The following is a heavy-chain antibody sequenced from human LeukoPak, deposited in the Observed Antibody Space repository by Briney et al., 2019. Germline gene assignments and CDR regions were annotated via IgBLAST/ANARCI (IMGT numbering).Heavy chain of an antibody. D-gene: IGHD5-12*01. V-gene: IGHV3-53*01. CDR1: GFTVSSNY. J-gene: IGHJ4*02. CDR2: ITSGGNT. Sequence: GGSLRLSCAASGFTVSSNYMNWVRQAPGKGLEWVSVITSGGNTYYADSVKGRFTTSRDNSKNTLYVQMNSLRAEDTAIYYCARGRGYRDYDRPLDYWGQGTLVTVSS. CDR3: ARGRGYRDYDRPLDY.